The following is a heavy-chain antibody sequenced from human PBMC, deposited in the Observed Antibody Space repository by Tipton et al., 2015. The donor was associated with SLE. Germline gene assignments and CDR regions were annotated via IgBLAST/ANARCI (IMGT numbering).Heavy chain of an antibody. Sequence: SLRLSCAASGFTFSSYGMHWVRQAPGKGLEWVSFITGSGDNAYYADSVKGRFTISRDNSKNALYLQLNSLRAEDTAVYFCLNDPNWAWGSWGQGTLVTVSS. D-gene: IGHD7-27*01. J-gene: IGHJ4*02. CDR3: LNDPNWAWGS. CDR2: ITGSGDNA. CDR1: GFTFSSYG. V-gene: IGHV3-NL1*01.